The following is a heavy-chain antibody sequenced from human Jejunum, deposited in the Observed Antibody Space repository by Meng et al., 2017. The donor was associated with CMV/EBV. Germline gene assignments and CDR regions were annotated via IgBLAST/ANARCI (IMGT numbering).Heavy chain of an antibody. CDR2: IPFDGNNE. CDR3: AGGTGSGSWLIDS. J-gene: IGHJ4*02. V-gene: IGHV3-30*04. Sequence: SGFTFGSYAMHWVRQAPGKGLQWVAVIPFDGNNEHYADSVKGRFTISRDNSKNTLYLQVNSLRPEDTGVYYCAGGTGSGSWLIDSWGQGTLVTVSS. CDR1: GFTFGSYA. D-gene: IGHD6-13*01.